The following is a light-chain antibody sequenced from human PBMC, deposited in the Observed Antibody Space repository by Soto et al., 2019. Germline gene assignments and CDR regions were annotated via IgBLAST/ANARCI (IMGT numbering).Light chain of an antibody. V-gene: IGKV1-39*01. CDR3: QQGFSPVLT. CDR1: QTISAS. J-gene: IGKJ4*01. CDR2: VAS. Sequence: DIQMTQSPSSLSVSVGDRVTITCRASQTISASLNWFQQKAGKSPQLLIHVASNLQTGVPSRFSGSGSGTDFTLTITDLQTEDSATYFCQQGFSPVLTFGGGTKVDI.